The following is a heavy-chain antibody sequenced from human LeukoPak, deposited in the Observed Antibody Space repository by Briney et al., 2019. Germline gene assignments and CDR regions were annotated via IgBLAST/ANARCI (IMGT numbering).Heavy chain of an antibody. CDR1: GGSFSGYY. CDR2: INHSGST. D-gene: IGHD3-3*01. J-gene: IGHJ4*02. Sequence: PSETLSLTCAVYGGSFSGYYWSWIRQPPGKGLEWIGEINHSGSTNYNPSLKSRVTISVDTSKNQFSLKLSSVTAADTAVYYCARGRTQYYDFWSGPNLDYWGQGTLVTVSS. V-gene: IGHV4-34*01. CDR3: ARGRTQYYDFWSGPNLDY.